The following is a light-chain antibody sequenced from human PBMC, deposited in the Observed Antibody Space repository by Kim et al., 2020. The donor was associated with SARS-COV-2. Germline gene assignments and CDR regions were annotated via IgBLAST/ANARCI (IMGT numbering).Light chain of an antibody. CDR2: GAS. J-gene: IGKJ1*01. CDR1: QSVSK. CDR3: QQYNIWRT. V-gene: IGKV3-15*01. Sequence: LSVSPGERATLSCRASQSVSKLAWYQQRPGQAPRLLIYGASTRATGIPARFSGSGSGTEFTLTISSLQSEDFVVYYCQQYNIWRTFGQGTKVDIK.